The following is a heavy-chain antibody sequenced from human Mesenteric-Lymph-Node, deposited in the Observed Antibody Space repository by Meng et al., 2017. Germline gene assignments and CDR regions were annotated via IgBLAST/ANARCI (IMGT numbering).Heavy chain of an antibody. Sequence: QVQPMQSGAEMKQPGASSKISCKASGYTFTNYGILWVRQAPGQVLEWMGWTSAYKVNTNYAKKLQGSVTMSTDTSTCKAYMELRSLGSDHPTVYYCAREGSGWPRLNVDYGGQGSLVTVSS. CDR3: AREGSGWPRLNVDY. CDR2: TSAYKVNT. V-gene: IGHV1-18*01. J-gene: IGHJ4*02. D-gene: IGHD6-19*01. CDR1: GYTFTNYG.